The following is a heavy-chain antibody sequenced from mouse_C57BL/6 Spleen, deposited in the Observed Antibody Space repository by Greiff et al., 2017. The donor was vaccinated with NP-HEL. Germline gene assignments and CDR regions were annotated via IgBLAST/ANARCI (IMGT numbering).Heavy chain of an antibody. Sequence: EVQLQQSGPELVKPGASVKMSCKASGYTFTDSNMHWVKQSHGKSLEWIGYINPSNGGTSYNQKFKGKATLTVNKSSSTAYMELRSLTSEDSAVYYCARKDYGGTWFAYWGQGTLVTVSA. J-gene: IGHJ3*01. D-gene: IGHD1-2*01. V-gene: IGHV1-22*01. CDR2: INPSNGGT. CDR3: ARKDYGGTWFAY. CDR1: GYTFTDSN.